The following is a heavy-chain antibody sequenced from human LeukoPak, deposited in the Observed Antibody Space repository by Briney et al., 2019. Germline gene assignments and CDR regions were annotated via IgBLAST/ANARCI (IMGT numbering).Heavy chain of an antibody. V-gene: IGHV1-69*04. D-gene: IGHD5-24*01. J-gene: IGHJ4*02. CDR2: IIPILGIA. CDR3: ACISRDGYNSKLDY. Sequence: SVRVSCKASGGTFSSYAISWVRQAPGQGLEWMGRIIPILGIANYAQKFQGRVTITADKSTSTAYMELSSLRSEDTAVYYCACISRDGYNSKLDYWGQGTLVTVSS. CDR1: GGTFSSYA.